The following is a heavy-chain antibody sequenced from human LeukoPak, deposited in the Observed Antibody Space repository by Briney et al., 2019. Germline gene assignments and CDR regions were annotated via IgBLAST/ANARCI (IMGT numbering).Heavy chain of an antibody. D-gene: IGHD2-2*01. Sequence: GGSLRLSCAASGFTFSSYSMNWVRQAPGKGLEWVSSISSRSSYIYYADSVKGRFTISRDNAKNSLYLQMNSLRAEDTAVYYCARDRSCSSTSCYGDYWGQGTLVTVSS. CDR3: ARDRSCSSTSCYGDY. J-gene: IGHJ4*02. CDR2: ISSRSSYI. V-gene: IGHV3-21*01. CDR1: GFTFSSYS.